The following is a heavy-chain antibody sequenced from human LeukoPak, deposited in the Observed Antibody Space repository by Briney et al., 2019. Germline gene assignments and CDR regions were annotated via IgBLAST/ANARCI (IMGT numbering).Heavy chain of an antibody. CDR2: IGTAGDT. CDR1: GFTFSRYD. J-gene: IGHJ3*02. D-gene: IGHD2-15*01. V-gene: IGHV3-13*01. CDR3: VRAPPGRCSDGFCYSDTLDI. Sequence: GESLKISCGAYGFTFSRYDMHWVRQATGRGLEWVSYIGTAGDTYYADSVKGRFTISRENAGNSLSLHMNSLRVGDTAVYYCVRAPPGRCSDGFCYSDTLDIWGRGTKVTVSS.